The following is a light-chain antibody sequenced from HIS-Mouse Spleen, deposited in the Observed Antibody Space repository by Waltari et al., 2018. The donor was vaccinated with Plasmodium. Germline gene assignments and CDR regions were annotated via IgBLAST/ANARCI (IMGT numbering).Light chain of an antibody. Sequence: DIQMTQSPSTLSASVGDRVTITCRASQSISSWLAWYQQKPGKAPKLLIYKASSLESVVPSRFSGSGSGTEFTLTISSLQPDDFATYYCQQYNSYQFGQGTKVEIK. J-gene: IGKJ1*01. V-gene: IGKV1-5*03. CDR1: QSISSW. CDR2: KAS. CDR3: QQYNSYQ.